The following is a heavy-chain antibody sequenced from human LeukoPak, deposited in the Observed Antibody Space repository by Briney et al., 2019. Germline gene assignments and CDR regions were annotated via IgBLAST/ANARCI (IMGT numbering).Heavy chain of an antibody. D-gene: IGHD1-26*01. Sequence: SETLSLTCTVSGGSISSYYWSWIRQPAGKGLEWIGRIYTSGSTNYNPSLKSRVTMSVDTSKNQFSLKLSSVTAADTAVYYCARDSTYSGSCIRDYNWFDPWGQGTLVTVSS. J-gene: IGHJ5*02. V-gene: IGHV4-4*07. CDR3: ARDSTYSGSCIRDYNWFDP. CDR1: GGSISSYY. CDR2: IYTSGST.